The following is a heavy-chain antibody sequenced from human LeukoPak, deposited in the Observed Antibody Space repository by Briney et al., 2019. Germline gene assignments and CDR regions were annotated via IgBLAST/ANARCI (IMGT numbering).Heavy chain of an antibody. V-gene: IGHV3-7*01. CDR3: ARGRDIVATAPDYNYGMDV. CDR1: GFTFSGYW. D-gene: IGHD5-12*01. Sequence: GGSLRLSCTASGFTFSGYWMNWVRQAPGKGLEWVANIWEGGRETHYVDSVKGRFTISGDSAMTSLDLQMNSLRAEDAAVYYCARGRDIVATAPDYNYGMDVWGQGTTVTVSS. CDR2: IWEGGRET. J-gene: IGHJ6*02.